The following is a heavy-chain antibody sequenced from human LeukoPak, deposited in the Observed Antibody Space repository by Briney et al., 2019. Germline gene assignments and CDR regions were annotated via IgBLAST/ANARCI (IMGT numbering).Heavy chain of an antibody. J-gene: IGHJ4*02. V-gene: IGHV1-24*01. CDR3: ATDRIRTYYFDY. D-gene: IGHD5-18*01. CDR2: FVPEDGET. CDR1: GYTLTELS. Sequence: ASVKVSCKGSGYTLTELSIRWVRLGHGQGLELKGGFVPEDGETIYEQKFQGRVTMTEDTSTDTAYMELSSLRSEDTAVYYCATDRIRTYYFDYWGQGTLVTVSS.